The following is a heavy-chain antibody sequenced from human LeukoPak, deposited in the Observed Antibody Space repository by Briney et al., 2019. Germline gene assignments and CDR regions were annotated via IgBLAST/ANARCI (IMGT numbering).Heavy chain of an antibody. CDR2: IIPILGIA. Sequence: SVKVSCKASEGTFSSYAISWVRQAPGQGLEWMGRIIPILGIANYAQKFQGRVTITPDKSTSTAYMELSSLRSEDMAVYYCAKVVVAANGYYGMDVWGQGTTVTVSS. CDR3: AKVVVAANGYYGMDV. V-gene: IGHV1-69*04. CDR1: EGTFSSYA. J-gene: IGHJ6*02. D-gene: IGHD2-15*01.